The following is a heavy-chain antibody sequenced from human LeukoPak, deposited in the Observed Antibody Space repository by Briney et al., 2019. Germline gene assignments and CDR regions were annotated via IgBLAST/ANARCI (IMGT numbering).Heavy chain of an antibody. CDR1: GGTFSSHA. V-gene: IGHV1-69*04. D-gene: IGHD5-24*01. CDR2: IIPILGIA. J-gene: IGHJ3*02. Sequence: ASVKVSCKASGGTFSSHAINWVRQAPGQGLEWMGRIIPILGIANYAQKFQGRVAITADKSTSTAYMELSSLRSEDTAVYYCARGSQMATNDAFDIWGQGTMVTVSS. CDR3: ARGSQMATNDAFDI.